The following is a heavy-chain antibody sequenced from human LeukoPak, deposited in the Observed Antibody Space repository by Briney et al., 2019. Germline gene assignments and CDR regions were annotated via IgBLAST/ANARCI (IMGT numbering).Heavy chain of an antibody. CDR3: ARLGLGDSSGYYPYYFDY. J-gene: IGHJ4*02. Sequence: PSETLSLTCAVSGGSFSGYYWSWIRQPPGKGLEWIGEINYSGSTNYNPSLKSRVTISVDTSKTQFSLKLSSVTAADTAVYYCARLGLGDSSGYYPYYFDYWGQGTLVTVSS. V-gene: IGHV4-34*01. CDR2: INYSGST. CDR1: GGSFSGYY. D-gene: IGHD3-22*01.